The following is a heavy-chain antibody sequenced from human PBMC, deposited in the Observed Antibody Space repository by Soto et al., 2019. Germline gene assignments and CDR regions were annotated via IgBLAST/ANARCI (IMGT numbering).Heavy chain of an antibody. J-gene: IGHJ6*02. CDR1: GYTFTRYY. CDR2: INPSGGAT. CDR3: ARQKGLTPYHYYHGMDV. V-gene: IGHV1-46*01. D-gene: IGHD3-9*01. Sequence: GASVKVSCKASGYTFTRYYMYWVRQAPGQGLEWMGVINPSGGATNYAQKFQGRVTMTSDTSTSTVFLELSSLRSDDTAVYYCARQKGLTPYHYYHGMDVWGQGTTVTVSS.